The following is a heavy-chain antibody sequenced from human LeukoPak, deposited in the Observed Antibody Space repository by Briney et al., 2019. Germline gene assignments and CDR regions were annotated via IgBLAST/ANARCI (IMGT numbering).Heavy chain of an antibody. CDR3: ARFPYPYYDFWSGHYETYYYYYMDV. D-gene: IGHD3-3*01. CDR1: GGSISSGDYY. Sequence: PSETLSLTCTVSGGSISSGDYYWSWIRQPAGKGLEWIGRIYTGGSTNYNPSLKSRVTISVDTSKNQFSLKLSSVTAADTAVYYCARFPYPYYDFWSGHYETYYYYYMDVWGKGTTVTVSS. V-gene: IGHV4-61*02. CDR2: IYTGGST. J-gene: IGHJ6*03.